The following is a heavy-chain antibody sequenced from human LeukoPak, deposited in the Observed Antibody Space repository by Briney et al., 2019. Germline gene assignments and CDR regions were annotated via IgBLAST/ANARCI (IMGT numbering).Heavy chain of an antibody. CDR1: GFTFSSYW. J-gene: IGHJ4*02. Sequence: PGGSLRLSCAASGFTFSSYWMNWVRQAPGKGLEWVGNINLDGCEKYYVDSVKGRFTISRDNAKNSLYLQMNSLRAEDTAVYYCARTLTGWHYFDYWGQGTLVTVSS. V-gene: IGHV3-7*04. CDR2: INLDGCEK. CDR3: ARTLTGWHYFDY. D-gene: IGHD3-9*01.